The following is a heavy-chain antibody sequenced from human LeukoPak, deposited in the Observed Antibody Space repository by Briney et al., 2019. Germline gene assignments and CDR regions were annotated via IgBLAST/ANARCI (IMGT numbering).Heavy chain of an antibody. V-gene: IGHV3-7*04. CDR2: IKPDGSEA. CDR1: GFIFSNYW. CDR3: ARDHSYYFDTTGYYYDAFDI. D-gene: IGHD3-22*01. J-gene: IGHJ3*02. Sequence: GGSLRLSCAASGFIFSNYWVSWVRQAPGKGLEWVANIKPDGSEAHYVDSVKGRFTISRDNAKNSLYLQMNSLRAEDAAVFYCARDHSYYFDTTGYYYDAFDIWGQGTMVTVSS.